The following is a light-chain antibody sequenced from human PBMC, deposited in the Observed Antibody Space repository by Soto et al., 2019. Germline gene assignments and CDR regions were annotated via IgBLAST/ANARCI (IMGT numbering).Light chain of an antibody. CDR2: GAS. Sequence: ESGLTQSPGTMSLSPGERATLSCWASQSVTRSCLAWYQQKPGQAPRLLIYGASSRATGIPDRFSGSGSGTHFTLDVSRLEPEDFAMYYCHQYGSSPWTFGQGTKVEIK. J-gene: IGKJ1*01. CDR1: QSVTRSC. V-gene: IGKV3-20*01. CDR3: HQYGSSPWT.